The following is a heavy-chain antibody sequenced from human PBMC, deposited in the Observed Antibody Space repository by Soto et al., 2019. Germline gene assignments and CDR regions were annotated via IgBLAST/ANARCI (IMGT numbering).Heavy chain of an antibody. J-gene: IGHJ4*02. CDR1: GFTFSNCG. V-gene: IGHV3-33*01. Sequence: PGGVPRLSCAASGFTFSNCGFHWVRQAPGRGLELVAVIWYDGSKEYYADSVKGRFTISRDNSKNTLYLQMNSLRAEDTAVYFCARDARLHLGELSLDYWGRGTLVTVSS. CDR2: IWYDGSKE. D-gene: IGHD3-16*02. CDR3: ARDARLHLGELSLDY.